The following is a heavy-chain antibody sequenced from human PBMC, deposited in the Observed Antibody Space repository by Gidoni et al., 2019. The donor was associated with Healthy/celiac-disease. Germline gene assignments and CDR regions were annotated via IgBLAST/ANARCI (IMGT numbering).Heavy chain of an antibody. D-gene: IGHD6-19*01. J-gene: IGHJ4*02. CDR2: IVVGSGNT. CDR1: GFTFTSSA. Sequence: QLQLVQSGPEVKKPGPSVKVSCKASGFTFTSSAMQWVRQARGKRLEWIGWIVVGSGNTKYAQKFQERVTITRDMSTSTAYMELSSLRSEDTAVYYCAAAYAVAGGWNYWGQGTLVTVSS. CDR3: AAAYAVAGGWNY. V-gene: IGHV1-58*02.